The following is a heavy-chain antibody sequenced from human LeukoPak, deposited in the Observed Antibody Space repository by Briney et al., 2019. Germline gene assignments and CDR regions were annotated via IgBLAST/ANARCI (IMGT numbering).Heavy chain of an antibody. CDR1: GFISSTWS. D-gene: IGHD2-15*01. Sequence: GGSLRLSCSASGFISSTWSVNWVRQAPGKGLECVSHLSSSGTIFYADSVKGRFTISRDNGNNSLSLQMNSLRVEDTAVYYFXXGGGSRVDDAFDLWGQGTMVTVSS. J-gene: IGHJ3*01. CDR3: XXGGGSRVDDAFDL. CDR2: LSSSGTI. V-gene: IGHV3-48*01.